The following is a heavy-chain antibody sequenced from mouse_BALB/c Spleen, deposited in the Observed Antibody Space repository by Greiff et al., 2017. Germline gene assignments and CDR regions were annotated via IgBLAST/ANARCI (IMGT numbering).Heavy chain of an antibody. Sequence: QVTLKECGPGILQPSQTLSLTCSFSGFSLSTSGMGVSWIRQPSGKGLEWLAHIYWDDDKRYNPSLKSRLTISKDTSRNQVFLKITSVDTADTATYYCARREDYFAYWGQGTLVTVSA. CDR3: ARREDYFAY. V-gene: IGHV8-12*01. CDR1: GFSLSTSGMG. J-gene: IGHJ3*01. D-gene: IGHD2-13*01. CDR2: IYWDDDK.